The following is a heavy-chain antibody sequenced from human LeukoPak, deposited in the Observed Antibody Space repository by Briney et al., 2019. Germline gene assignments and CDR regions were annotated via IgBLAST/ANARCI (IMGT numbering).Heavy chain of an antibody. CDR3: ARDHFYDSSGYYFRNFDY. V-gene: IGHV3-48*03. J-gene: IGHJ4*02. D-gene: IGHD3-22*01. CDR1: GFTFSSYE. CDR2: INSSSSTI. Sequence: GGSLRLSXAASGFTFSSYEMNWVRQAPGQGLEWVSYINSSSSTIYYADSVKGRFTIPRDNAKNSLYLHMSSLRAEDTAVYYCARDHFYDSSGYYFRNFDYWGQRTLVTVSS.